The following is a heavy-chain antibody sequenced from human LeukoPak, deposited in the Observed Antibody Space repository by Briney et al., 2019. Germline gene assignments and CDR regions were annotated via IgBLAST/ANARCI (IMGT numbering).Heavy chain of an antibody. CDR3: ARTFYDTLDSDAFDF. V-gene: IGHV1-2*02. CDR2: INPDSGGT. J-gene: IGHJ3*01. CDR1: GYTFNGYY. D-gene: IGHD2/OR15-2a*01. Sequence: ASVKVSCKASGYTFNGYYMHWGRQAPGQGLELMGWINPDSGGTNNAQKFQGRVTMTRDTSISTAYMELSRLRSDDTAVYYCARTFYDTLDSDAFDFWGQGTMVIVSS.